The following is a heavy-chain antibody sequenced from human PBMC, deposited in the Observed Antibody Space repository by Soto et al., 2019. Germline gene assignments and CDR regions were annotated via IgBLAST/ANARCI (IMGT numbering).Heavy chain of an antibody. J-gene: IGHJ6*02. CDR2: IYYSGST. D-gene: IGHD3-3*01. V-gene: IGHV4-30-4*01. CDR3: ARGRTMGFLEWLPSLGMDV. CDR1: GGSISSGDYY. Sequence: SETLSLTCTVSGGSISSGDYYWSWIRQPPGKGLEWIVYIYYSGSTYYNPSLKSRVTISVDTSKNQFSLKLSSVTAADTAVYYCARGRTMGFLEWLPSLGMDVWGQGTTVTVSS.